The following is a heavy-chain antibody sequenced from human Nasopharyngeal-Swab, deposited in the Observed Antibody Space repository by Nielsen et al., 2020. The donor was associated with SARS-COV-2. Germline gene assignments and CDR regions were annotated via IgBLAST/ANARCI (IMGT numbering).Heavy chain of an antibody. Sequence: WIRPPPGKGLEWIGEINHSGSTNYNPSLKSRVTISVDTSKNQFSLKLSSVTAADTAVYYCARERRYGQRKLSYYYYMDVWGKGTTVTVSS. D-gene: IGHD3-9*01. CDR2: INHSGST. V-gene: IGHV4-34*01. CDR3: ARERRYGQRKLSYYYYMDV. J-gene: IGHJ6*03.